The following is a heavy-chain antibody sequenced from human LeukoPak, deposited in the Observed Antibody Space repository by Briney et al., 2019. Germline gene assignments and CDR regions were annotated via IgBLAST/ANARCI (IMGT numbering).Heavy chain of an antibody. CDR3: SRGGVLMEASSSSPQTP. D-gene: IGHD6-6*01. Sequence: ASVKVSYKASGYTFTSYAMHWVRQAPGQRLEWMVGIHAGNGNTKYSQKFQGRVTITRDTSASTAYMELRSLRSEDTAVVYCSRGGVLMEASSSSPQTPWGQGTLVTVYS. CDR1: GYTFTSYA. CDR2: IHAGNGNT. V-gene: IGHV1-3*01. J-gene: IGHJ4*02.